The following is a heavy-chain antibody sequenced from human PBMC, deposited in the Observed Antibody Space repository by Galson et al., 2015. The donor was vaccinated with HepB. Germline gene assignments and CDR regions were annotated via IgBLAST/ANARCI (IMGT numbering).Heavy chain of an antibody. J-gene: IGHJ4*02. CDR1: GYTFTSYA. Sequence: SVKVSCKASGYTFTSYAMHWVRQAPGQRLEWMGWINAGNGNTKYSQKFQGRVTITRDTSASTAYMELSSLRSEDTAVYYCARVPDYYDSSGYRDYWGQGTLVTVSS. CDR2: INAGNGNT. D-gene: IGHD3-22*01. V-gene: IGHV1-3*01. CDR3: ARVPDYYDSSGYRDY.